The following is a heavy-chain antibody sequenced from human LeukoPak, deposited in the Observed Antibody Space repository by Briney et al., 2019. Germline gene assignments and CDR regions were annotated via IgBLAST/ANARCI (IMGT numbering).Heavy chain of an antibody. CDR3: ARHISSGGTYAHFDY. Sequence: PSETLSLTCTVSGSMYNYYWSWIRQPPGKGLEWIGYIHYNGITNYNPSLKTRVIMSLDTSKNQVSLNLNSVTAADTAVYYCARHISSGGTYAHFDYWGQGTLVTVSS. J-gene: IGHJ4*02. V-gene: IGHV4-59*08. CDR2: IHYNGIT. CDR1: GSMYNYY. D-gene: IGHD1-26*01.